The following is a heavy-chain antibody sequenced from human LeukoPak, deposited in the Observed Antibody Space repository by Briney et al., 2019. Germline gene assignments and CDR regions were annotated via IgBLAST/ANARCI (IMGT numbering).Heavy chain of an antibody. V-gene: IGHV3-23*01. Sequence: GGSLRLSCAASGFTFTSYGMRWVRQAPGKGLEWVSSIGGSGDTTYYADSVKGRFTISRDNSKNMLYLQMNSLRAEDTAVYYCAKTAGRSNTWYQESDYWGQGTLVTVSS. CDR2: IGGSGDTT. CDR3: AKTAGRSNTWYQESDY. D-gene: IGHD2-2*01. J-gene: IGHJ4*02. CDR1: GFTFTSYG.